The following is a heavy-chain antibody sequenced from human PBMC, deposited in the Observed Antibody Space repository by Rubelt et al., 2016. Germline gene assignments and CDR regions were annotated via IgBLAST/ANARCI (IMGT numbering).Heavy chain of an antibody. J-gene: IGHJ4*02. CDR3: ARDRTSFSLDY. D-gene: IGHD2-2*01. CDR2: IYYSGST. V-gene: IGHV4-59*12. CDR1: GGSISSYY. Sequence: QVQLQESGPGLVRPSETLSLTCTVSGGSISSYYWSWIRQPPGKGLEWIGYIYYSGSTSYNPSLKSRVTISEDTSKNQVSLKMSSVTAADTAVYYCARDRTSFSLDYWGQGILVTVTS.